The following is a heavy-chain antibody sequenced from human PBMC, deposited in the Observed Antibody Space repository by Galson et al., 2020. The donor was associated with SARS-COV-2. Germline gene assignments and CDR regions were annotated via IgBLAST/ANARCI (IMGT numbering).Heavy chain of an antibody. Sequence: GGSLRLSCAASGFTFSGAVMHWVRQASGKGLEWVGRIRSRANSYATGYAASVKGRFIISRDDSKKTAYLQMNSLKTEDTAVYYCTTIIYWGQGTLVTVSS. CDR2: IRSRANSYAT. V-gene: IGHV3-73*01. CDR3: TTIIY. CDR1: GFTFSGAV. J-gene: IGHJ4*02.